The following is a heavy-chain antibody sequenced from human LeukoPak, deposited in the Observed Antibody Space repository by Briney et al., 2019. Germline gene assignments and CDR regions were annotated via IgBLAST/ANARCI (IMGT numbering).Heavy chain of an antibody. CDR1: GGSISSSCYY. J-gene: IGHJ4*02. D-gene: IGHD2-2*01. CDR2: IYYSGST. Sequence: PSETLSLTCTVSGGSISSSCYYWGWIRQPPGKGLEWIGSIYYSGSTYYNPSLKSRVTISVDTSKNQFSLKLSSVTAADTAVYYCAREGVVPAASIYYFDYWGQGTLVTVSS. CDR3: AREGVVPAASIYYFDY. V-gene: IGHV4-39*07.